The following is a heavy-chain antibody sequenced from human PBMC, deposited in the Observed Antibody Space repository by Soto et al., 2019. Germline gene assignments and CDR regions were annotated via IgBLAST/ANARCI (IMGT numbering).Heavy chain of an antibody. CDR3: ARILTYYYDSSGYYRQYYYYGMDV. CDR1: GYTFTSYG. V-gene: IGHV1-18*01. D-gene: IGHD3-22*01. CDR2: ISAYNGNT. J-gene: IGHJ6*02. Sequence: QVQLVQSGAEVKKPGASVKVSCKASGYTFTSYGISWVRQAPGQGLEWMGWISAYNGNTNYAQKLQGRVTMTTDTSTSTAYMELRSLRSDDTAVYYCARILTYYYDSSGYYRQYYYYGMDVWGQGTTVTVSS.